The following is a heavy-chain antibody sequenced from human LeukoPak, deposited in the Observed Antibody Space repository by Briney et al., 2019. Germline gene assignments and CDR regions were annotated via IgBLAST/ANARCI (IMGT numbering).Heavy chain of an antibody. D-gene: IGHD7-27*01. Sequence: GGSLRLSCAASGLTLVKHGMNWVRQAPGKGLKWLSGISPPGGGTYYADSVKGRFTISRDASKNTLSLQMNSLRVEDTGTYYCARDLAWGAFDYWGQGILVTVSS. V-gene: IGHV3-23*01. CDR2: ISPPGGGT. CDR1: GLTLVKHG. CDR3: ARDLAWGAFDY. J-gene: IGHJ4*02.